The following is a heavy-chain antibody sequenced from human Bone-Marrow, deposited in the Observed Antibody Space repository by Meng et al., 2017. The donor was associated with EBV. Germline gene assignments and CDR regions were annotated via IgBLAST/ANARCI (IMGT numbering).Heavy chain of an antibody. V-gene: IGHV4-34*01. J-gene: IGHJ4*02. D-gene: IGHD6-6*01. CDR1: GGSFSGYY. Sequence: QVDLPQWGAGLLKPSETLSLTCAVYGGSFSGYYWSWIRQPPGKGLEWIGEINHSGSTNYNPSLKSRVTISVDTSKNQFSLKLSSVTAADTAVYYCASWASSIAARPPYYWGQGTLVTVSS. CDR3: ASWASSIAARPPYY. CDR2: INHSGST.